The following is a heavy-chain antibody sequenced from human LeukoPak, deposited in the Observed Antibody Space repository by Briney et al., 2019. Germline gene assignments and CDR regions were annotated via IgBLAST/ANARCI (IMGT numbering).Heavy chain of an antibody. CDR3: AKRGQWLDFDY. CDR2: ISASRDYT. Sequence: PGGSLRLSCAASGFTFSTYAMTWVRQTPGKGLEWVSTISASRDYTYYADSVKGRFTISRDDSKNTLYLQINSLRAEDTAVYYCAKRGQWLDFDYWGQGTLVTVSS. J-gene: IGHJ4*02. CDR1: GFTFSTYA. V-gene: IGHV3-23*01. D-gene: IGHD5-12*01.